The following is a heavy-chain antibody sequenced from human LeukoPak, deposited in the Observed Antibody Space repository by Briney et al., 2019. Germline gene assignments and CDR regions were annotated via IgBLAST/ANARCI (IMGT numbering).Heavy chain of an antibody. Sequence: GGSLRLSCAASGFTFSTYSMNWVRQAPGKGLEWVSSISSSSSYIYYADSVKGRFTISRDNAKNTLFLQMNSLRAEDTAVYYCARDDHDSSGYYGYYFDYWGQGTLVTVSS. CDR1: GFTFSTYS. D-gene: IGHD3-22*01. J-gene: IGHJ4*02. V-gene: IGHV3-21*06. CDR2: ISSSSSYI. CDR3: ARDDHDSSGYYGYYFDY.